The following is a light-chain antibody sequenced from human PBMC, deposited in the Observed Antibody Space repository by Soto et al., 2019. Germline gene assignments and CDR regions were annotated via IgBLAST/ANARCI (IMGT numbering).Light chain of an antibody. J-gene: IGLJ3*02. CDR3: LLPYSDAWV. V-gene: IGLV7-46*01. CDR1: TGTVTSGHY. Sequence: QAVVTQETSMSVSPGGTVTLTCGSSTGTVTSGHYPYWFQQKPGQAPRTLIYDTSNKQSWTPARFSGSLLGGKAALSLSGAQPEDEADYYCLLPYSDAWVFGGGTQLTVL. CDR2: DTS.